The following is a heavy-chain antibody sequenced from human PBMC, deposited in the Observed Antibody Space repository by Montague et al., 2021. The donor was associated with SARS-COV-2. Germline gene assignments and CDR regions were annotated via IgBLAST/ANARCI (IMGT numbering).Heavy chain of an antibody. D-gene: IGHD3-22*01. J-gene: IGHJ3*02. CDR1: GGSISSSGYY. CDR2: IYYSGST. CDR3: ARFPTSYYYYSQAAPATPDAFDI. Sequence: SETLSLTCTVSGGSISSSGYYWGWVRQPPGKGLEWIGSIYYSGSTYYNPSLKSRVTISVDTSKNQFSLKLSSVTAADTAVYYCARFPTSYYYYSQAAPATPDAFDIWGQGTMVTVSS. V-gene: IGHV4-39*01.